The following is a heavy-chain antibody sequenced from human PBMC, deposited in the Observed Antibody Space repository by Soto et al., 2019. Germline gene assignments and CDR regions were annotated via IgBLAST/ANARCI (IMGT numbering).Heavy chain of an antibody. V-gene: IGHV1-18*01. CDR1: GYTFTSYG. D-gene: IGHD2-15*01. CDR3: ARFSGGSYNTYYFYYGMDV. Sequence: ASVKVSCKASGYTFTSYGISWVRQAPGQGLDWMGWISAYNGNTKYAQDLQGRVTMTTDTSTSTAYMELRSLRSDDAAVYYCARFSGGSYNTYYFYYGMDVWGQGTTVTVSS. CDR2: ISAYNGNT. J-gene: IGHJ6*02.